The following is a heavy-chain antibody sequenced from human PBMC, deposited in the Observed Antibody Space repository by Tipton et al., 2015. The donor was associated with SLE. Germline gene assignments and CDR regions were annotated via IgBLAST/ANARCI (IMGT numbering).Heavy chain of an antibody. Sequence: TLSLTCTVSGGSISSGSYYWSWIRQPAGKGLEWIGYIYYSGSTNYNPSLKSRVTISVDTSKNQFSLKLSSVTAADTAVYYCARGPKDNGDYLHFDYWGQGTLVTVSS. CDR3: ARGPKDNGDYLHFDY. CDR2: IYYSGST. V-gene: IGHV4-61*10. CDR1: GGSISSGSYY. D-gene: IGHD4-17*01. J-gene: IGHJ4*02.